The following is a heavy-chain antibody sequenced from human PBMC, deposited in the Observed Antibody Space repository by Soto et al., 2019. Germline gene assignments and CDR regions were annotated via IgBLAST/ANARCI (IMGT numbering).Heavy chain of an antibody. D-gene: IGHD3-22*01. J-gene: IGHJ4*02. V-gene: IGHV3-43D*03. CDR3: AKVSGRNYYDSSGYYFDY. CDR1: GFTFDDYA. Sequence: GGSLRLSCAASGFTFDDYAMHWVRQAPGKGLEWVSLISWDGGSTYYADSVKGRFTISRDNSKNSLYLQMNRLRAEDTALYYCAKVSGRNYYDSSGYYFDYWGQGTLVTVSS. CDR2: ISWDGGST.